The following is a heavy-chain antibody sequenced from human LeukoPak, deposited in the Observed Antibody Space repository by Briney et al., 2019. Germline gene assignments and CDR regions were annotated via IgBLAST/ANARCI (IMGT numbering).Heavy chain of an antibody. D-gene: IGHD3-22*01. J-gene: IGHJ4*02. CDR1: GFTVSSNY. V-gene: IGHV3-53*01. Sequence: GGSLRLSCAASGFTVSSNYMSWVRQAPGKGPEWVSVIYSGGSTYTADSVKGRFTISRDNSKNTLYLQMNSLRAEDTAVYYCALGYYYDSSGPAAFDYWGQGTLVTVSS. CDR2: IYSGGST. CDR3: ALGYYYDSSGPAAFDY.